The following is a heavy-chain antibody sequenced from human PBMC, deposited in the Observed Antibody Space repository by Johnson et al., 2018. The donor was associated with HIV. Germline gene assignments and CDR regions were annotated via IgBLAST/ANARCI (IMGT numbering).Heavy chain of an antibody. CDR1: GFTFSSYG. CDR3: AKDRYYDSSGPDAFDI. Sequence: QVQLVESGGGVVQPGRSLRLSCAASGFTFSSYGMHWVRPAPGKGLEWVAVIWYDGSNKYYADSVKGRFTISRDNSKNTLYLQMNSLRAEDTAVYYCAKDRYYDSSGPDAFDIWGQGTMVTVSS. J-gene: IGHJ3*02. V-gene: IGHV3-33*06. CDR2: IWYDGSNK. D-gene: IGHD3-22*01.